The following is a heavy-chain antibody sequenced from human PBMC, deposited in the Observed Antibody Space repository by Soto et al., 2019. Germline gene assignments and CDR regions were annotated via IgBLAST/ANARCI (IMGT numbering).Heavy chain of an antibody. D-gene: IGHD6-25*01. Sequence: GSLRLSCAVSGFSVSNTYMSWVRQAPGKGLEWVSVIYRGIATHYADSVKGRFTISRDNSKNTVYLQMNSLRAEDTAVYYCARDRSDSSRADSFDIWGQGTMVTVSS. CDR3: ARDRSDSSRADSFDI. CDR2: IYRGIAT. V-gene: IGHV3-53*01. CDR1: GFSVSNTY. J-gene: IGHJ3*02.